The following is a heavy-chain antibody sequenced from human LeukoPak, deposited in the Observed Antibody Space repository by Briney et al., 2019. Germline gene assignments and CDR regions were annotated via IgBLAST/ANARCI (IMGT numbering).Heavy chain of an antibody. V-gene: IGHV1-24*01. D-gene: IGHD2-15*01. CDR1: GYTLTELS. CDR2: FDPEDGET. J-gene: IGHJ5*02. Sequence: ASVKVSCKVSGYTLTELSMHWVRQAPGEGLEWMGGFDPEDGETIYAQKFQGRVTMTEDTSTDTAYMELSSLRSEDTAVYYRATFGLCSGGSCYWFDPWGQGTLVTVSS. CDR3: ATFGLCSGGSCYWFDP.